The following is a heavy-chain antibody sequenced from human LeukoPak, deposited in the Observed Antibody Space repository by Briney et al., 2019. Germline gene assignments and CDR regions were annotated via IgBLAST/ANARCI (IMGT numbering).Heavy chain of an antibody. CDR1: GFTFSSYS. J-gene: IGHJ5*02. CDR2: ISSSSSYI. Sequence: GGSLRLSCAASGFTFSSYSMNWVRQAPGKGLEWVSSISSSSSYIYYADSVKGRFTISRDNAKNSLYLQMNSLRAEDTAVYYCARRPTVDIVATSLSWYNWFDPWGQGTLVTVSS. V-gene: IGHV3-21*01. D-gene: IGHD5-12*01. CDR3: ARRPTVDIVATSLSWYNWFDP.